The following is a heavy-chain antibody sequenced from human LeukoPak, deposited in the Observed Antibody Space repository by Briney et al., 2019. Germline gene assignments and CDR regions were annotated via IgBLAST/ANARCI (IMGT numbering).Heavy chain of an antibody. Sequence: ASVKVSCKASGYTFTGYYMHWVRQAPGQGLEWMGWINPNSGGTNYAQKFQGRVTMTRDTSISTAYTELSRLRSDDTAVYYCARTGITIFGVVTRRENWFDPWGQGTLVTVSS. J-gene: IGHJ5*02. D-gene: IGHD3-3*01. CDR3: ARTGITIFGVVTRRENWFDP. CDR2: INPNSGGT. V-gene: IGHV1-2*02. CDR1: GYTFTGYY.